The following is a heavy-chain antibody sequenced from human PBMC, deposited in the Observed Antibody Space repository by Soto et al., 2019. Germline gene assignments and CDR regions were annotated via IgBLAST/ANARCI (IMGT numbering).Heavy chain of an antibody. J-gene: IGHJ4*02. CDR2: ISPYNGNT. Sequence: GASVKVSCKASGYTFTTYGISWVRQAPGQGLEWMGWISPYNGNTNYAQKLQGRVTMTTDTSTSTAYMELRSLRSEDTAVYYCASVHTSGYCFDYWGQGTLVTVSS. D-gene: IGHD3-22*01. CDR3: ASVHTSGYCFDY. V-gene: IGHV1-18*01. CDR1: GYTFTTYG.